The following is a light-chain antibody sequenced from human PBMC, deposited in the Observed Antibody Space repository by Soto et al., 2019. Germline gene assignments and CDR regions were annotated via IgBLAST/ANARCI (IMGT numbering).Light chain of an antibody. J-gene: IGLJ1*01. CDR3: ISYKVSRSDV. V-gene: IGLV2-14*01. CDR1: SSDIGTYDH. CDR2: SVS. Sequence: QSALTQPASVSGSPGQSITISCSGTSSDIGTYDHVAWFQQFPGKTPKLVIYSVSDRPSGVSYRFSGSKSGKTASLTISGLQADDETDYYCISYKVSRSDVFGTGTKVTVL.